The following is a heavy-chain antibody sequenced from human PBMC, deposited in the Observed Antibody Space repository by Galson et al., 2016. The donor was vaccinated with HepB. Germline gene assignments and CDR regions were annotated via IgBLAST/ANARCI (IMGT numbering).Heavy chain of an antibody. D-gene: IGHD3-9*01. Sequence: SLRLSCAVSGFPLRNYAMTWVRQAPGKGLEWVALINDDGEKIFYADSVTGRFTVSKDYSANILYLQMDSVRAEDTATYFCAKVSPAYYFENNGGSSDIWGQGTVVVVSS. CDR1: GFPLRNYA. CDR2: INDDGEKI. CDR3: AKVSPAYYFENNGGSSDI. V-gene: IGHV3-23*01. J-gene: IGHJ3*02.